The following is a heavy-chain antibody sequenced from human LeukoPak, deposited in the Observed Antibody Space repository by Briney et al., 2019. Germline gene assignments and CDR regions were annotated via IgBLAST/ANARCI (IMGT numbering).Heavy chain of an antibody. CDR3: AREGAWDYDILTGTNWFDP. Sequence: SVKVSCKASGGTFSSYAISWVRQAPGQGLEWMGRIIPIFGTANYAQKFQGRVTITTDESTSTAYMALSSLRSEDTAVYYCAREGAWDYDILTGTNWFDPWGQGTLVTVSS. J-gene: IGHJ5*02. CDR1: GGTFSSYA. D-gene: IGHD3-9*01. V-gene: IGHV1-69*05. CDR2: IIPIFGTA.